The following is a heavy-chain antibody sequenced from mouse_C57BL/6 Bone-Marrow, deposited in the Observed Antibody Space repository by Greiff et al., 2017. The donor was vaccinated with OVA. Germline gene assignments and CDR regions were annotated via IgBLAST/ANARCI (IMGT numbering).Heavy chain of an antibody. Sequence: EVQRVESGEGLVKPGGSLKLSCAASGFTFSSYAMSWVRQTPEKRLEWVAYISSGGDYIYYADTVKGRFTISRDNARNTLYLQMSSLKSEDTAMYYCTRDRGSHYFDYWGQGTTLTVSS. V-gene: IGHV5-9-1*02. CDR2: ISSGGDYI. CDR3: TRDRGSHYFDY. J-gene: IGHJ2*01. D-gene: IGHD3-1*01. CDR1: GFTFSSYA.